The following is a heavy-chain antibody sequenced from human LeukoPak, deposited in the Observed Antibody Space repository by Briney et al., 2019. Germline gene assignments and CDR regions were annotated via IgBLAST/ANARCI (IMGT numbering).Heavy chain of an antibody. V-gene: IGHV4-30-2*01. D-gene: IGHD2-2*01. CDR1: GGSITSGGYY. CDR2: INHSGST. Sequence: PSQTLSLTCTVSGGSITSGGYYWSWIRQPPGKGLEWIGEINHSGSTNYNPSLKSRVTISVDTSKNQFSLKLSSVTAADTAVYYCARRIVVVPADRVGYYMDVWGKGTTVTVSS. CDR3: ARRIVVVPADRVGYYMDV. J-gene: IGHJ6*03.